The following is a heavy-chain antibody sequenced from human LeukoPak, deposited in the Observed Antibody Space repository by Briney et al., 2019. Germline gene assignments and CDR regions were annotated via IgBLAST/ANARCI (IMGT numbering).Heavy chain of an antibody. CDR2: INPSGGST. J-gene: IGHJ6*02. CDR3: AREVIAAAGTFYYYGMDV. Sequence: ASVKVSCKTSGYTFTNYDINWVRQAPGQGLEWMGIINPSGGSTSYAQKFQGRVTMTRDTSTSTVYMELSSLRSEDTAVYYCAREVIAAAGTFYYYGMDVWGQGTTVTVSS. V-gene: IGHV1-46*01. CDR1: GYTFTNYD. D-gene: IGHD6-13*01.